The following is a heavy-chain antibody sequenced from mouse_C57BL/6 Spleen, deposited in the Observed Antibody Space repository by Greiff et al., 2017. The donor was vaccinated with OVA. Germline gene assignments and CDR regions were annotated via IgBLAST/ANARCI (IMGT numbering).Heavy chain of an antibody. CDR3: ARDDAGGFAY. V-gene: IGHV5-16*01. CDR1: GFTFSDYY. Sequence: EVQLVESEGGLVQPGSSMKLSCTASGFTFSDYYMAWVRQVPEKGLEWVANINYDGSSTYYLDSLKSRFIISRDNAKNILYLQMSSLKSEDTATYYCARDDAGGFAYWGQGTLVTVSA. J-gene: IGHJ3*01. D-gene: IGHD2-3*01. CDR2: INYDGSST.